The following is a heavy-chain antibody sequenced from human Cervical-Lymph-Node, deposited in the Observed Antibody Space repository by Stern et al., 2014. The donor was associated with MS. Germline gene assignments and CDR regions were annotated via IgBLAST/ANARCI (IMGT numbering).Heavy chain of an antibody. D-gene: IGHD2-21*02. CDR3: AIVRSGDYPY. Sequence: QVQLVQSGSELKKPGASVNVSCKASGYTFTTYAMKWVRQAPGQGLEWMGWINTKTGHATYAQGFTGRFVFSLDTSVSTAYLQISSLQAEDTAVYYCAIVRSGDYPYWGQGTLVTVSS. V-gene: IGHV7-4-1*02. CDR1: GYTFTTYA. J-gene: IGHJ4*02. CDR2: INTKTGHA.